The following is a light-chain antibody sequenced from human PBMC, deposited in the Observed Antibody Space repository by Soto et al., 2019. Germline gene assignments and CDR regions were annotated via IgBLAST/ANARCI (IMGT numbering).Light chain of an antibody. J-gene: IGLJ1*01. Sequence: QSALTQPRSVSGSPGQSVTISCTGGSSDVGGYNYVSWYQQNPGKAPKLMIYDVSKRPSGVPDRFSGSKSGNTASLTISGLQAEDEADYYCCSYAGRYIVVFGTGTKVTVL. CDR2: DVS. CDR3: CSYAGRYIVV. V-gene: IGLV2-11*01. CDR1: SSDVGGYNY.